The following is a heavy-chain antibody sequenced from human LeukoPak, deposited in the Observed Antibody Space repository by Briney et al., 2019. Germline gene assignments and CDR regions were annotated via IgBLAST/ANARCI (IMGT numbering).Heavy chain of an antibody. D-gene: IGHD1-26*01. J-gene: IGHJ4*02. Sequence: SETLSLTCTVWGGSISRYYWSWLRQPPGKGLEWSGYTYYSGSTNSNPSLKSRVTISVDTSKTQFSLKLSSVTAADTAVYYCARALLWGGSLFFDYWGQGTLVTVSS. V-gene: IGHV4-59*01. CDR2: TYYSGST. CDR3: ARALLWGGSLFFDY. CDR1: GGSISRYY.